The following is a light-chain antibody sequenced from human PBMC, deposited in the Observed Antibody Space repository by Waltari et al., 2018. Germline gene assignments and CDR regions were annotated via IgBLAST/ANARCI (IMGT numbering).Light chain of an antibody. Sequence: QSALTQPASVSGSPGQSITISCTGSSTDLGSSTLVSWHQHHPDKAPKLLIYEGTGRPSGISRRFSGSKSGNTAPLTISTLQAEDEADYYCFSYADGRSLVFGGGTKLTVL. V-gene: IGLV2-23*01. J-gene: IGLJ2*01. CDR2: EGT. CDR3: FSYADGRSLV. CDR1: STDLGSSTL.